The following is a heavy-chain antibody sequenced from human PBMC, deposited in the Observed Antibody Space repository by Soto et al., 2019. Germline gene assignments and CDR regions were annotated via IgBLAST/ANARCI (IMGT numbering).Heavy chain of an antibody. Sequence: PSETLSLTCTVSGGSISSYYWSWIRQPPGKGLEWIGYIYYSGSTNYNPSLKSRVTISVDTSKNQFSLKLSSVTAADTAVYYCARDGGSSYYYSYFYMDVWGKGTTVTV. J-gene: IGHJ6*03. CDR2: IYYSGST. D-gene: IGHD6-13*01. CDR1: GGSISSYY. CDR3: ARDGGSSYYYSYFYMDV. V-gene: IGHV4-59*01.